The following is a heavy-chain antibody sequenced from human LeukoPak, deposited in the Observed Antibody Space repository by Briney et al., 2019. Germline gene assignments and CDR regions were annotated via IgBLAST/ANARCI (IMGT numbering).Heavy chain of an antibody. J-gene: IGHJ5*02. Sequence: SETLSLTCTVSGASITDYYWSWIRQSPGKGLEWISYIHHSGNSDYNPSLRSRVTTSLDTSKNQFSLNLISVTAADTAVYYCTRGHWGLQSWSQGTLVTVSS. V-gene: IGHV4-59*01. CDR2: IHHSGNS. D-gene: IGHD7-27*01. CDR1: GASITDYY. CDR3: TRGHWGLQS.